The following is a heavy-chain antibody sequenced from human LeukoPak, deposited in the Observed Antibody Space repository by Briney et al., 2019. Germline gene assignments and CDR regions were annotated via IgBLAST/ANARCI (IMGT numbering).Heavy chain of an antibody. CDR3: AKDFSRRAAAANYFDY. Sequence: GGSLRLSCAASGFTFSNYAMTWVRQAPGKGLECVSVISGSGDATNYADSVKGRFTISRDNSKNTLYLQMNSLRAEDTAVYYCAKDFSRRAAAANYFDYWGQGTLVTVSS. CDR2: ISGSGDAT. J-gene: IGHJ4*02. CDR1: GFTFSNYA. V-gene: IGHV3-23*01. D-gene: IGHD6-13*01.